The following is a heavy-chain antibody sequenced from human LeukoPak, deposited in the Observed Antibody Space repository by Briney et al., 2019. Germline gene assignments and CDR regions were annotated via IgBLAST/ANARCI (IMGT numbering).Heavy chain of an antibody. V-gene: IGHV3-23*01. J-gene: IGHJ2*01. CDR1: GFTFSNYA. CDR2: LSGSGDNT. D-gene: IGHD4-23*01. Sequence: GGSLRLSCAASGFTFSNYAMNWVRQAPGKGLEWVSTLSGSGDNTYYADSVKGPFTISRGNSRNTLDLQLNSLRADDTAVFYCAKSTLVNNWCFDLWGRGTLVTVSS. CDR3: AKSTLVNNWCFDL.